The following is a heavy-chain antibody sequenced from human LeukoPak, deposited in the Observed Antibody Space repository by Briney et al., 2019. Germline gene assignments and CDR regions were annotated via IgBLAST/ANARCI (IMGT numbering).Heavy chain of an antibody. Sequence: RGESLKISCQGSGYSLTSYWIGWVRPMPGKGLEWMGIIYPGDSDTRYSPSFQGQVTITADKSISTASLQWSNLKASDTAMDYCARHAGDYGSGNRAFDNWGQGTMVTVSS. V-gene: IGHV5-51*01. J-gene: IGHJ3*02. CDR3: ARHAGDYGSGNRAFDN. D-gene: IGHD3-10*01. CDR1: GYSLTSYW. CDR2: IYPGDSDT.